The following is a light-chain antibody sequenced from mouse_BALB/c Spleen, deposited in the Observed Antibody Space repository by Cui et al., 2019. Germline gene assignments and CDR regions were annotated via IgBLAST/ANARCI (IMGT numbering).Light chain of an antibody. CDR2: WAS. CDR3: QQYSSYPWT. V-gene: IGKV6-23*01. CDR1: PAVGTA. J-gene: IGKJ1*01. Sequence: DIVMTQSLKFMSTSVGDRVSIPCKASPAVGTAVAWYQQKPGQSTKLLIYWASTLHTGGPDRFTGSGSGTDFTLTISNVQSEDFADYFCQQYSSYPWTFGGGTKLEIK.